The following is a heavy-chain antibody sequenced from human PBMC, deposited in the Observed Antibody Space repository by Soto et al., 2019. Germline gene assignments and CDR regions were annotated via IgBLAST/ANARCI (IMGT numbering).Heavy chain of an antibody. CDR3: VKEYCTGGTCFDAFDL. CDR1: GFIFSDYE. D-gene: IGHD2-8*02. Sequence: EAELVESGGGLVQPGGSLTLSCAASGFIFSDYEVDWVRQAPGRGPEWISYISDGGTTIYYAAYVKGRFTISRDDAKKSLYLHMNNLRVDDTAIYFCVKEYCTGGTCFDAFDLWGQGTVVTVSS. V-gene: IGHV3-48*03. J-gene: IGHJ3*01. CDR2: ISDGGTTI.